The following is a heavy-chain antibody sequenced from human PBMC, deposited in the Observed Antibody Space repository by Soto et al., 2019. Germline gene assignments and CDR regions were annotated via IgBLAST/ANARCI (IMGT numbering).Heavy chain of an antibody. V-gene: IGHV1-8*01. Sequence: QVQLVQSGAEVKKPGASVKVSCKASGYTFTSYDINWVRQATGQGLEWMGWMNPNSGNTGYAQKFQGRVTMTRNTSISKAYMERSSLRSEDTAVYYCARRGRRSSSTFRYYYYGMDVWGQGTTVTVSS. CDR1: GYTFTSYD. CDR2: MNPNSGNT. CDR3: ARRGRRSSSTFRYYYYGMDV. D-gene: IGHD6-6*01. J-gene: IGHJ6*02.